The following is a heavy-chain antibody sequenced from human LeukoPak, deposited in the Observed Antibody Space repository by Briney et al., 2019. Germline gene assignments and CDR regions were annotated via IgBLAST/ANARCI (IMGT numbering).Heavy chain of an antibody. CDR3: EDGIRYFDWLLYV. J-gene: IGHJ4*02. D-gene: IGHD3-9*01. CDR2: ISAYNGNT. CDR1: GYTFTSYG. V-gene: IGHV1-18*04. Sequence: ASVKVSCKASGYTFTSYGISWVRQAPGQGLEWMGWISAYNGNTNYAQKLQGRVTMTTDTSTNTAYMELRSLRSDDTAVYYAEDGIRYFDWLLYVWGQGTLVTVSS.